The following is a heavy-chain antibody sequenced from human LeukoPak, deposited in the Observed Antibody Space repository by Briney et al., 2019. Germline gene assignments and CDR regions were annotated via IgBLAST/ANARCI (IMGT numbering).Heavy chain of an antibody. J-gene: IGHJ4*02. D-gene: IGHD3-10*01. CDR3: ARDSLLWFGELSSLDY. CDR1: GFTFSSYA. Sequence: GGSLRLSCAASGFTFSSYAMSWVRQAPGKGLEWDSAISGSGGSTYYADSVKGRFTISRDNSKNTLYLQMNSLRAEDTAVYYCARDSLLWFGELSSLDYWGQGTLVTVSS. CDR2: ISGSGGST. V-gene: IGHV3-23*01.